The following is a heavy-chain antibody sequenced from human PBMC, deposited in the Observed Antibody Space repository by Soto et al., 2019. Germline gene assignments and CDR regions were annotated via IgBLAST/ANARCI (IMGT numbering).Heavy chain of an antibody. Sequence: VQLVESGGGLVQPGGSSRLSCFASGFAFDSYWMHWVRQAPGKGLEWVARISDDAARIDYASSVKGRFTIARDNAHNTLFLEMKYLRGDDTGMYYCSRGPPTSSPFSGAIWGRGVLVAFSS. CDR3: SRGPPTSSPFSGAI. D-gene: IGHD3-10*01. CDR2: ISDDAARI. V-gene: IGHV3-74*01. J-gene: IGHJ4*02. CDR1: GFAFDSYW.